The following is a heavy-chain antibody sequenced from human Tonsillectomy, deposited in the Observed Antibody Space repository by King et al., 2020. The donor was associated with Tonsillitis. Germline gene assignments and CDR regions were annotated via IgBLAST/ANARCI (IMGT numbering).Heavy chain of an antibody. V-gene: IGHV1-46*01. CDR3: ARDGAGSGGYFGSGWFDP. D-gene: IGHD3-10*01. J-gene: IGHJ5*02. Sequence: QLVQSGAEVKKPGASVKVSCKASGYAFTNYYMHWVRQAPGQGLEWMGVINPSGGTTSYAQKFQGRVTMTRDTSTSTVYMELSSLRSEDTAVYYCARDGAGSGGYFGSGWFDPWGQGTLVIVSS. CDR2: INPSGGTT. CDR1: GYAFTNYY.